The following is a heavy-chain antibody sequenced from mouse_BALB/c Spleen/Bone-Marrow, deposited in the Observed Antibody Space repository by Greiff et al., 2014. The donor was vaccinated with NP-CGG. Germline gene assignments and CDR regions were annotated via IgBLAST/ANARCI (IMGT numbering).Heavy chain of an antibody. V-gene: IGHV1-4*01. CDR1: GYTFTSYT. D-gene: IGHD4-1*01. CDR3: ALANWDIGGPFAY. CDR2: INPSSGYT. J-gene: IGHJ3*01. Sequence: VQLQQSGAELARPGASVKMSCKASGYTFTSYTMLWVKQRPGQGLEWIGYINPSSGYTNYNQKFKDKATLTADKSSSTAYMQLSSLTSEDSAVYYCALANWDIGGPFAYWGQGTLVTVSA.